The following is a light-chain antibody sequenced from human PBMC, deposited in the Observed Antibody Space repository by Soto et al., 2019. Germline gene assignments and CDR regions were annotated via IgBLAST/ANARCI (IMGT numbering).Light chain of an antibody. CDR2: RAS. CDR3: QQYETYSGT. CDR1: QIINTW. Sequence: DIHITQSPSTLSASVGDIVTITCRASQIINTWLAWYQQKPGKAPKLLIYRASNLVSGVPSRFSGSGSGTEFTLTISSLQPDDFSIYYCQQYETYSGTFGPGTKVDL. V-gene: IGKV1-5*03. J-gene: IGKJ3*01.